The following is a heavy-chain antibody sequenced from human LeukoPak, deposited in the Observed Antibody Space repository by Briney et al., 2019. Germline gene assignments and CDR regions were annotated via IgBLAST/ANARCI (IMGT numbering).Heavy chain of an antibody. CDR1: GGSINSYY. Sequence: SETLSLTCTVSGGSINSYYWTWIRQPPGKGLERIGSIYYTGTTSYNSSLKSRVTISIDTSKNQFSLNLNSVTAADTAVYYCVREILYCSGGSCYRGPFDNWGQGTLVTVSA. CDR3: VREILYCSGGSCYRGPFDN. J-gene: IGHJ4*02. V-gene: IGHV4-59*12. CDR2: IYYTGTT. D-gene: IGHD2-15*01.